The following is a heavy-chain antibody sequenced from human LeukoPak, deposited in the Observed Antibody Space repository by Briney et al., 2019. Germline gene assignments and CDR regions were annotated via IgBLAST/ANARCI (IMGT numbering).Heavy chain of an antibody. J-gene: IGHJ4*02. V-gene: IGHV4-39*07. CDR2: IYYSGST. Sequence: SETLSLTCTVSGGSISSSSYYWGWIRQPPGKGLEWIGSIYYSGSTYYNPSLKSRVTISVDTSKNQFSLKLSSVTAAGTAVYYCARSMIVVVMLDYWGQGTLVTVSS. CDR1: GGSISSSSYY. CDR3: ARSMIVVVMLDY. D-gene: IGHD3-22*01.